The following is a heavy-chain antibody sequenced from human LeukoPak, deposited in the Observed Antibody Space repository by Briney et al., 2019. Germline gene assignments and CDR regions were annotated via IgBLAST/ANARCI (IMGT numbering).Heavy chain of an antibody. D-gene: IGHD4-17*01. V-gene: IGHV1-2*02. Sequence: ASVKVSCKASGYTFAGYYIDWVRQAPGQGLEWMGWINSDSGGTNYAQKFQGRVTMTRDTSTSTAYMELSSLRSDDTAFYYCARDTITVTTPYFDYWGQGTLVTVPS. CDR2: INSDSGGT. CDR1: GYTFAGYY. CDR3: ARDTITVTTPYFDY. J-gene: IGHJ4*02.